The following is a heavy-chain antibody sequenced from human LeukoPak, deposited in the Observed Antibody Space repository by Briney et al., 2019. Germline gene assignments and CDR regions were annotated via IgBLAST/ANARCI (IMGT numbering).Heavy chain of an antibody. CDR1: GGSISSYY. V-gene: IGHV4-4*07. CDR3: AREDRAVAGHPFDY. D-gene: IGHD6-19*01. Sequence: PSETLSLTCTVSGGSISSYYWSWIRQPAGKGLEWIGRIYTSGSTNYNPSLKSRVIMSVDTSKNQFSLKLSSVTAADTAVYYCAREDRAVAGHPFDYWGQGTLVTVSS. J-gene: IGHJ4*02. CDR2: IYTSGST.